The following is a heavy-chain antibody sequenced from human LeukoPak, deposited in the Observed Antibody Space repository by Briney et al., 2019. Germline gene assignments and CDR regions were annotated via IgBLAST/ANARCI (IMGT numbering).Heavy chain of an antibody. V-gene: IGHV3-30*18. CDR2: ISYDGSNK. D-gene: IGHD3-16*02. Sequence: GGSLRLSCAASGFTFSSYGMHWVRQAPGKGLEWVAVISYDGSNKYYADSVKGRFTISRDDSKNTLYLQMNSLRAEDTAVYYCAKSKEVYDYVWGSYRQYYYYYGMDVWGRGTTVTVSS. CDR3: AKSKEVYDYVWGSYRQYYYYYGMDV. CDR1: GFTFSSYG. J-gene: IGHJ6*02.